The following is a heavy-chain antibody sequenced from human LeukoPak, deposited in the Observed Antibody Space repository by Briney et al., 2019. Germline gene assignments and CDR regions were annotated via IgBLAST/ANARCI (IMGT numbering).Heavy chain of an antibody. CDR3: ARELAVTGTIDY. CDR2: IYHSGSA. CDR1: GDSISSSNW. V-gene: IGHV4-4*02. Sequence: SETLSLTCAVSGDSISSSNWWSRVRQPPGKGLEWIGEIYHSGSANYNPSLRSRVTISVDKSKNQFSLKSSSVTAANTAVYYCARELAVTGTIDYWGQGTLVTVSS. J-gene: IGHJ4*02. D-gene: IGHD6-19*01.